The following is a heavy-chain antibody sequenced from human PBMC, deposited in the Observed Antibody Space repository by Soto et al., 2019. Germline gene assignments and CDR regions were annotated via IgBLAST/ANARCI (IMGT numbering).Heavy chain of an antibody. D-gene: IGHD4-4*01. Sequence: QITLEESGPTLVRPTQTLTLTCTFSGFSLSTSGVHVGWIRQPPGKALEWLALIYWDDDKRYSPFLRSRLTISKDISKNQVVLTMTNMDPVDTATYYCVHGQGDYNYYYSGMDVWGQGTTVTVSS. CDR1: GFSLSTSGVH. V-gene: IGHV2-5*02. CDR3: VHGQGDYNYYYSGMDV. CDR2: IYWDDDK. J-gene: IGHJ6*02.